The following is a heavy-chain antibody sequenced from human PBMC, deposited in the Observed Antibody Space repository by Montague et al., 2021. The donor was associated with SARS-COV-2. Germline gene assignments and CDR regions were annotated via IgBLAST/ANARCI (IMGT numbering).Heavy chain of an antibody. CDR1: GFTFSSFA. Sequence: SLRLSCAASGFTFSSFAMHWVRQAPGKGLEWVALISYDGNDKYYADSVKGRFTISRDNSKNTLYLQMNSLGAEDTAVYHCAREVSIMVRGRGRFDYWGQGTSVTVSS. CDR3: AREVSIMVRGRGRFDY. J-gene: IGHJ4*02. V-gene: IGHV3-30*04. D-gene: IGHD3-10*01. CDR2: ISYDGNDK.